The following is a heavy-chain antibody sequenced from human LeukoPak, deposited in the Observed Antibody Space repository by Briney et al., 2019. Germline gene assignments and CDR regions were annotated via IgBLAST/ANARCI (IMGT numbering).Heavy chain of an antibody. CDR2: INPNSGGT. V-gene: IGHV1-2*06. D-gene: IGHD4-17*01. CDR3: ASATVTTYYYYYYMDV. J-gene: IGHJ6*03. CDR1: GYTFTGYY. Sequence: ASVKVSCKASGYTFTGYYMHWVRQAPGQGLEWMGRINPNSGGTNYAQKFQGRVTMTRDTPISTAYMELSRLRSDDTAVYYCASATVTTYYYYYYMDVWGKGTTVTVSS.